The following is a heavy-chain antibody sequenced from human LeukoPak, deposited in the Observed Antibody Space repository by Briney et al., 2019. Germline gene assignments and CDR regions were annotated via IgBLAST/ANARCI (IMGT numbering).Heavy chain of an antibody. D-gene: IGHD2-2*01. CDR1: DGSFGGSQY. CDR2: TYTNGRT. J-gene: IGHJ3*02. CDR3: AAGKDVVGSPVGAFDI. Sequence: SETLSLTCTVSDGSFGGSQYWGWFRQAPGKGLEWIGSTYTNGRTFYNPSLASRLTTSVDTSTNQISLRLTSATVADTAVFYCAAGKDVVGSPVGAFDIWGQGTMVTVSS. V-gene: IGHV4-39*07.